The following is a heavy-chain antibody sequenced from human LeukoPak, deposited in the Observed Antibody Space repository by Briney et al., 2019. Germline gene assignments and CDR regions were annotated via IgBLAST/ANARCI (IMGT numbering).Heavy chain of an antibody. CDR3: ARVGTTYFFDY. Sequence: GGSLRLSCAASGFSFSSYWMSWVRQAPGRGLEWVANIKEDGSEKYYVDSVKGRFTISRDNAKNSLYLQMNSLRAEDTAIYYCARVGTTYFFDYWGQGTLVTVSS. CDR2: IKEDGSEK. CDR1: GFSFSSYW. D-gene: IGHD1-7*01. V-gene: IGHV3-7*03. J-gene: IGHJ4*02.